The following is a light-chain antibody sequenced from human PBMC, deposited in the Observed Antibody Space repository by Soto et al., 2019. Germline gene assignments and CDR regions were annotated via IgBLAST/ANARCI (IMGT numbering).Light chain of an antibody. CDR2: YIS. Sequence: EIVMTQSPATLSVSPGETASLSCRASQSAGNFLAWYQQKPGQAPRLLIYYISTRATGIPARFSGSGSGTDFTLTISSLEPEDFAVYYCQQRSNWPPSLTFGGGTQVDIX. V-gene: IGKV3-11*01. CDR1: QSAGNF. J-gene: IGKJ4*01. CDR3: QQRSNWPPSLT.